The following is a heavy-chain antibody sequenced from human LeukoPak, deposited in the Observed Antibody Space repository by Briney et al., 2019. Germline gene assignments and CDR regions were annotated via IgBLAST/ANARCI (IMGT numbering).Heavy chain of an antibody. CDR2: ISGSGGST. Sequence: GGSLRLSCAASGFTFSKYGMSWVRQAPGKGLEWVSAISGSGGSTYYADSVKGRFTISRDNSKNTLYLQMNSLRAKDTAVYYCAKDHPAMVYYFDYWGQGTLVTVSS. J-gene: IGHJ4*02. CDR3: AKDHPAMVYYFDY. D-gene: IGHD5-18*01. V-gene: IGHV3-23*01. CDR1: GFTFSKYG.